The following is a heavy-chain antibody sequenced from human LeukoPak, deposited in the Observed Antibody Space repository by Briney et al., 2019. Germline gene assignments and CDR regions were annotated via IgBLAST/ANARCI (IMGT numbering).Heavy chain of an antibody. D-gene: IGHD6-13*01. V-gene: IGHV3-23*01. J-gene: IGHJ4*02. CDR1: GFTFSSYA. Sequence: PGGSLRLSCAASGFTFSSYALSWVRQAPGKGLEWVSAISGSGGSTYYADSVKGRFTISRDNSKNTLYLQMNSLRAEDTAVYYCAKRFFPAAATASFDYWGQGTLVTVSS. CDR3: AKRFFPAAATASFDY. CDR2: ISGSGGST.